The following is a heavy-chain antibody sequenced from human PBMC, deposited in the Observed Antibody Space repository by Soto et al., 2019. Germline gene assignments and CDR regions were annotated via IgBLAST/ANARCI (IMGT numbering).Heavy chain of an antibody. Sequence: EVQLVESGGGLVKPGGSLRLSCAASGFTFSSYSMNWVRQAPGKGLEWVSSISSSSSYIYYADSVKGRFTISRDNAKNSRYLQMNSLRAGDTAVYYCTRDQPGYSYGYALGYWGQGALVTVSS. CDR2: ISSSSSYI. J-gene: IGHJ4*02. V-gene: IGHV3-21*01. CDR1: GFTFSSYS. D-gene: IGHD5-18*01. CDR3: TRDQPGYSYGYALGY.